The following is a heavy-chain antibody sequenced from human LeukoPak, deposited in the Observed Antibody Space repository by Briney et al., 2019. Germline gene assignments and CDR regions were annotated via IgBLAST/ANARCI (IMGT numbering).Heavy chain of an antibody. CDR2: ISSVGSST. D-gene: IGHD3-10*01. CDR3: ARARGAGPGAHFDY. J-gene: IGHJ4*02. CDR1: GFTFSGDY. Sequence: GGSLRLSCAASGFTFSGDYMSWIRQAPGKGLEWVSYISSVGSSTVYADSVKGRFTISGDNAKNSLFLQMNSLRAEDTAVYYCARARGAGPGAHFDYWGQGTPVIVSS. V-gene: IGHV3-11*01.